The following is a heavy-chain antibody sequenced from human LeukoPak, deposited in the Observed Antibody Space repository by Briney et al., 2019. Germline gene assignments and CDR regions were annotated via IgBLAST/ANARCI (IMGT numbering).Heavy chain of an antibody. V-gene: IGHV1-69*06. Sequence: SVKVSCKASGYTFTGYYMHWVRQAPGQGLEWMGGILPISGTADYAQKFQGRVSITADMSTSTGYMELSSLRSEDTAVYYCARGGYYGSGTYLFDPWDQGTLVTVTS. CDR3: ARGGYYGSGTYLFDP. CDR2: ILPISGTA. J-gene: IGHJ5*02. D-gene: IGHD3-10*01. CDR1: GYTFTGYY.